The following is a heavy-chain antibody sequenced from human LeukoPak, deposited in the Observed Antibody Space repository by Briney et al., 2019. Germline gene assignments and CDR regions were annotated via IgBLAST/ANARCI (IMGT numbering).Heavy chain of an antibody. D-gene: IGHD2-15*01. J-gene: IGHJ4*02. CDR3: AKNHNYCSGGSGYPSHSWGMAV. CDR1: GFTFSSYG. Sequence: PGGSLRLSCAASGFTFSSYGMHRVRQAPGKGLEWVAVISYDGSNKYYADSVKGRFTISRDNSKNTLYLQMNSLRAEDTAVYYCAKNHNYCSGGSGYPSHSWGMAVWGQGPLATVSS. V-gene: IGHV3-30*18. CDR2: ISYDGSNK.